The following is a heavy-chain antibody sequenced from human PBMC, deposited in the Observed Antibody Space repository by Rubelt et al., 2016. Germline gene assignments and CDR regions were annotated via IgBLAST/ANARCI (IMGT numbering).Heavy chain of an antibody. CDR1: GFSFSSCG. Sequence: GGGVVQPGGSLRLSCAASGFSFSSCGMHWVRQAPGKGLEWVAVISYDGGKSYYADSVKGRFTISRDYSKNTLYLQMNSLRVEDTAVYYCAKDGLTSGWYWGQGTLVTVSS. V-gene: IGHV3-30*18. CDR3: AKDGLTSGWY. D-gene: IGHD6-19*01. J-gene: IGHJ4*02. CDR2: ISYDGGKS.